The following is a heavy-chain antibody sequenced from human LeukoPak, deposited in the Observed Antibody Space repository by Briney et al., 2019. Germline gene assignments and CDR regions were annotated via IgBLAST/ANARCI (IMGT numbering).Heavy chain of an antibody. J-gene: IGHJ4*02. V-gene: IGHV3-48*01. CDR1: GFTFSSYS. CDR3: AKLRSGGPAAGNY. CDR2: ISSSSSTI. D-gene: IGHD6-13*01. Sequence: AGGSLRLSCAASGFTFSSYSMNWVRQAPGKGLEWVSYISSSSSTIFSADSVKGRFTISRDNAKNSLYLQMNSLRAEDTAVYYCAKLRSGGPAAGNYWGQGTLVTVSS.